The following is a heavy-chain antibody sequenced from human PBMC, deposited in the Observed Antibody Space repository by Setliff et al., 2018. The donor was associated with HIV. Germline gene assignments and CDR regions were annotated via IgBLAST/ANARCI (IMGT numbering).Heavy chain of an antibody. CDR2: IVDSGST. CDR3: ARERVEYLINDAFDI. V-gene: IGHV4-59*01. J-gene: IGHJ3*02. Sequence: SETLSLTCTLYGGSLTNYYWTWIRQSLGEGLEWIGEIVDSGSTTYNPSLKSRVTISLDTSKNQFSLNLSSVTAADTAVYYCARERVEYLINDAFDIWGQGKMVTVSS. D-gene: IGHD3-3*01. CDR1: GGSLTNYY.